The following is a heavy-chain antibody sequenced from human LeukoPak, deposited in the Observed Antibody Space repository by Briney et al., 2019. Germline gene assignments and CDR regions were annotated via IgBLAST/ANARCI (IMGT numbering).Heavy chain of an antibody. CDR1: GGSISSSSYY. CDR2: IYYSGST. CDR3: ARSPTLTAFDY. J-gene: IGHJ4*02. Sequence: SETLSLTCTVSGGSISSSSYYWGWIRQPPGKGLEWIGYIYYSGSTYYNPSLKSRVTISVDTSKNQFSLKLSSVTAADTAVYYCARSPTLTAFDYWGQGTLVTVSS. V-gene: IGHV4-30-4*08. D-gene: IGHD5-12*01.